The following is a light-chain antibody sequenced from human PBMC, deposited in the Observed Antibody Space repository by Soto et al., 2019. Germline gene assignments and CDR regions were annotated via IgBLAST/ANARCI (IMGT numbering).Light chain of an antibody. CDR3: QQYGSSPVT. CDR2: GAS. J-gene: IGKJ1*01. Sequence: EIMLTQSPGTLPLTPGERATLSYRVSQSVSSSYLAWYKQKPGQAPKLIIYGASSRATGTPDRFSGSGSGTDFTLTISRLEPEDFAVYYCQQYGSSPVTFGQGTKVDI. V-gene: IGKV3-20*01. CDR1: QSVSSSY.